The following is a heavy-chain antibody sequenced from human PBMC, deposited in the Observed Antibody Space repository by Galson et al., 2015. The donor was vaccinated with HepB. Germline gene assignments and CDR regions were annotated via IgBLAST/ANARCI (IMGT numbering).Heavy chain of an antibody. V-gene: IGHV3-48*01. CDR2: ISSSSSTI. CDR1: GFTFSSYS. Sequence: SLRLSCAASGFTFSSYSMNWVRQAPGKGLEWVSYISSSSSTIYYADSVKGRFTISRDNAKNSLYLQMNSLRVEDTAVYYCAREALLYYDFWSGYPRELDYWGQGTLVTVSS. CDR3: AREALLYYDFWSGYPRELDY. D-gene: IGHD3-3*01. J-gene: IGHJ4*02.